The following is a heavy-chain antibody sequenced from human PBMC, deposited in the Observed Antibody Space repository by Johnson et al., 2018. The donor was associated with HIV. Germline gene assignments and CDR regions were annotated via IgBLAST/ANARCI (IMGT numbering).Heavy chain of an antibody. J-gene: IGHJ3*02. V-gene: IGHV3-7*05. Sequence: VQLVESGGGLVQPGGSLRLSCAASGFTFSSYWMGWVRQAPGKGLEWVANIKQDGSEKYYVDSLKGRFTISRDNAKNSLYLQMNSLRAEGTAVYYCATFGGGSFHAFDIWGQGTMVTVSS. CDR3: ATFGGGSFHAFDI. CDR1: GFTFSSYW. CDR2: IKQDGSEK. D-gene: IGHD1-26*01.